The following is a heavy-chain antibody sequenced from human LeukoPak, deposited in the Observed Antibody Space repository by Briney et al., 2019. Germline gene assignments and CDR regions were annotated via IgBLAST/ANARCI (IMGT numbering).Heavy chain of an antibody. CDR2: ISYDGSNK. CDR3: ARDHGSYFDY. Sequence: PGRSLRLSCEASTNSFFDYAMHWVRQAPGKGLEWVAVISYDGSNKYYADSVKGRFTISRDNSKNTLYLQMNSLRAEDTAVYYCARDHGSYFDYWGQGTLVTVSS. V-gene: IGHV3-30-3*01. D-gene: IGHD1-26*01. J-gene: IGHJ4*02. CDR1: TNSFFDYA.